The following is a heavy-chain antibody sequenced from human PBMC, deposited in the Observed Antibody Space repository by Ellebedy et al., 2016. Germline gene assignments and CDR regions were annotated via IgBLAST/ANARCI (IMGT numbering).Heavy chain of an antibody. V-gene: IGHV3-21*06. CDR2: ISSTSSYI. Sequence: GESLKISXAASGFSVNTFFMSWVRQAPGQGLEWVSSISSTSSYIEYADSVKGRFTISRDNAKNSLYLQMNSLRADDTAVYYCARGVGGTSLNWFDPWGQGTLVTVSS. CDR1: GFSVNTFF. CDR3: ARGVGGTSLNWFDP. J-gene: IGHJ5*02. D-gene: IGHD3-16*01.